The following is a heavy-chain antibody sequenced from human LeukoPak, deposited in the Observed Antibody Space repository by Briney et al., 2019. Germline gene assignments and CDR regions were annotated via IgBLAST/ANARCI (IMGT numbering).Heavy chain of an antibody. CDR3: ARESDYYFEY. CDR2: IYTSGST. V-gene: IGHV4-4*07. CDR1: GGSISSYY. D-gene: IGHD3-3*01. Sequence: PSETLSLTCTVSGGSISSYYWSWIRQPAEKGLEWIGHIYTSGSTNYNPSLKSRVTMSLDTSKNQFSLRLSSVTAADTAVYYCARESDYYFEYWGQGTLVTVSS. J-gene: IGHJ4*02.